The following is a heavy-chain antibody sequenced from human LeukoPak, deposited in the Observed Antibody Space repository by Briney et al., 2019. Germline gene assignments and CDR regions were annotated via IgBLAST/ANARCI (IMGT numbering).Heavy chain of an antibody. CDR2: IYYSGST. CDR1: GGSISSYY. D-gene: IGHD2-8*01. CDR3: ARFTNDWFDP. V-gene: IGHV4-59*01. J-gene: IGHJ5*02. Sequence: SETLFLTCTVSGGSISSYYWSWIRQPPGKGLEWIGYIYYSGSTNYNPSLKSRVTISVDTSKNQFSLKLSSVTAADTAVYYCARFTNDWFDPWGQGTLVTVSS.